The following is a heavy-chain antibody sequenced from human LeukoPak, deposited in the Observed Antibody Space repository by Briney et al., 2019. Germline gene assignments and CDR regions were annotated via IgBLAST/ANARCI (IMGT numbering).Heavy chain of an antibody. CDR2: MNPDSGNT. Sequence: ASVKVSCKASGYTFTSYDINWVRQATGQGLEWMGRMNPDSGNTGYAQKFQGRVTITRNTSISTAYMELSSLRSEDTAVYYCARGDPLRFLEWLDYWGQGTLVTVSS. V-gene: IGHV1-8*03. J-gene: IGHJ4*02. CDR1: GYTFTSYD. D-gene: IGHD3-3*01. CDR3: ARGDPLRFLEWLDY.